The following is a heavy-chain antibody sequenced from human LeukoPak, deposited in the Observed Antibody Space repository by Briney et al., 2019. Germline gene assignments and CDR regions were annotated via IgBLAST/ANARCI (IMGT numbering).Heavy chain of an antibody. CDR3: ARKSDSLLVREGDC. CDR2: IYSGGTT. D-gene: IGHD3-10*01. V-gene: IGHV3-66*01. Sequence: GGSLRLSCAASGFTVNRNYMIWVRQAPGKGLECVSVIYSGGTTWYADSVKGRFTISRDTNTLYLQMNSLRAEDTAVYYCARKSDSLLVREGDCWGQGTLVAVSS. CDR1: GFTVNRNY. J-gene: IGHJ4*02.